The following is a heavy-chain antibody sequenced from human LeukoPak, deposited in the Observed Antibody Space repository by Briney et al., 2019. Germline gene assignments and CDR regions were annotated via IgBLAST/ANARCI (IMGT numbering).Heavy chain of an antibody. D-gene: IGHD3-10*01. CDR3: ARGGPWFGVYFDY. CDR1: GGSITSSSYY. J-gene: IGHJ4*02. CDR2: IYYSGST. Sequence: PSETLSLTCTVSGGSITSSSYYWGWIRQPPGKGLEWITSIYYSGSTYYNPSLKSRVTISVDTSKNHFSLKLSSVTAADTAVYYCARGGPWFGVYFDYWGQGTLVTVSS. V-gene: IGHV4-39*07.